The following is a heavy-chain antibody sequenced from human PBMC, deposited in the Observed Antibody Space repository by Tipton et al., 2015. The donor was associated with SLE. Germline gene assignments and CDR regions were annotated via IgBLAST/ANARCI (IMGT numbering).Heavy chain of an antibody. V-gene: IGHV4-34*10. Sequence: TLSLTCTVSGYSIISYYWNWIRQPPGKGLEWIGEINHSGSTNYNPSLKSRITISLDASKNQFSLKLSSVTAADTAVYYCALDGWVKTRTGWFDPWGQGTLVTVSS. CDR1: GYSIISYY. CDR2: INHSGST. CDR3: ALDGWVKTRTGWFDP. J-gene: IGHJ5*02. D-gene: IGHD1-26*01.